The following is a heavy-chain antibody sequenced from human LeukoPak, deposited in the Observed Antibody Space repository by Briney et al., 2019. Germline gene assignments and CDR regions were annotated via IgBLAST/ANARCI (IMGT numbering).Heavy chain of an antibody. CDR3: ASGYSSGPVY. J-gene: IGHJ4*02. CDR1: GFRFSSYA. V-gene: IGHV3-23*01. CDR2: ISGSGVST. Sequence: GGSLRLSCAASGFRFSSYAMSWVRQAPGKGLEWVSAISGSGVSTYYADSVKGRFTISRDNAKNSLYLQMNSLRAEDTAVYYCASGYSSGPVYWGQGNLVTVSS. D-gene: IGHD6-19*01.